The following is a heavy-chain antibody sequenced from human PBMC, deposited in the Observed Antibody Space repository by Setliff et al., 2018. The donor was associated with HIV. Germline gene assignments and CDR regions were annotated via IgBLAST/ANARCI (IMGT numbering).Heavy chain of an antibody. J-gene: IGHJ5*02. Sequence: NPSETLSLTCNVSGGSISSGIQYWGWVRQSPGKGLEWIGTISYSGNAYYNPSLKSRVTISVDTSKSQFSLNVKSMTAADTAIYYCARRGSSWYSHWFDPWGQGTLVTVPQ. CDR3: ARRGSSWYSHWFDP. CDR2: ISYSGNA. D-gene: IGHD6-13*01. CDR1: GGSISSGIQY. V-gene: IGHV4-39*01.